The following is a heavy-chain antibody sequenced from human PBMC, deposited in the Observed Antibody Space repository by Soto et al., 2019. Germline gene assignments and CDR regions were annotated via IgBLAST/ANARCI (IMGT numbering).Heavy chain of an antibody. V-gene: IGHV3-23*01. CDR1: GFSFSRYA. CDR2: ITGSGGTI. Sequence: DVHLLESGGGLVQPGGSLRLSCAASGFSFSRYAMIWVRQAPGKGQEWVSGITGSGGTIEYAASVKGRFTISRDNSKNTVDLQMNSLRAEDTAMYYCAKDDVAGDVLWLVADWGQGTLVTV. J-gene: IGHJ4*02. D-gene: IGHD2-15*01. CDR3: AKDDVAGDVLWLVAD.